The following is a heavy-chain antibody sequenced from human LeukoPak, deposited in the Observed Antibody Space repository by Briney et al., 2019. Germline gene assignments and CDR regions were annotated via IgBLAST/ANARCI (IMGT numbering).Heavy chain of an antibody. J-gene: IGHJ5*02. CDR1: GYSISSGYY. CDR3: ARARGYDFWSGPFDP. Sequence: PSETLSLTCTVSGYSISSGYYWGWIRQPPGKGLGWIGSIYHSGSTYYNPSLKNRVTISVDTSKNQFSLKLSSVTAADTAVYYCARARGYDFWSGPFDPWGQGTLVTVSS. CDR2: IYHSGST. D-gene: IGHD3-3*01. V-gene: IGHV4-38-2*02.